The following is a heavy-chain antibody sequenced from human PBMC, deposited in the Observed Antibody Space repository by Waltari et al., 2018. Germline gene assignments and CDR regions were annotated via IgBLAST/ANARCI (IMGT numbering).Heavy chain of an antibody. CDR1: GGTFSSYA. Sequence: VQLVQSGAEVKKPGSSVKVSCKASGGTFSSYAISWVRQAPGQGLEWMVGIIPIFGTANYARKCQGRVTITADESTSTAYMELSSLRSEDTAVYYCARENYDSSGYYFDYWGQGTLVTVSS. V-gene: IGHV1-69*01. J-gene: IGHJ4*02. CDR2: IIPIFGTA. CDR3: ARENYDSSGYYFDY. D-gene: IGHD3-22*01.